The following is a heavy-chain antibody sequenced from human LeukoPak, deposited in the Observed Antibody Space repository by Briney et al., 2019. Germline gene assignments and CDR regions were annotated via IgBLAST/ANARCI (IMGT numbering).Heavy chain of an antibody. CDR2: VFYTGSS. V-gene: IGHV4-59*11. D-gene: IGHD3-10*01. CDR1: GVSMNTHY. CDR3: ARAGPWQIDP. Sequence: SETLSLTCTVSGVSMNTHYWSWIRQPPGRGLEWIGHVFYTGSSSYNPSLKSRVTISLDRSKYHFSLRLTSVTAADTAVYYCARAGPWQIDPWGQGTLVTVSS. J-gene: IGHJ5*02.